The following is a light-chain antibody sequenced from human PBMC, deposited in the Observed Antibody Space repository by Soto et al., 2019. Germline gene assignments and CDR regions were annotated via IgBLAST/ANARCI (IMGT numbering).Light chain of an antibody. CDR3: QQSFSLPYT. J-gene: IGKJ2*01. CDR2: DVS. V-gene: IGKV1-5*01. Sequence: DIQMTQSPSTLSASVGERVTITCRASQSVSNWLAWYQQKPGKAPKLLIYDVSSLESGVPSRFSGSGFGTDFTLTINSLQPEDFATYYCQQSFSLPYTFGQGTKLEIK. CDR1: QSVSNW.